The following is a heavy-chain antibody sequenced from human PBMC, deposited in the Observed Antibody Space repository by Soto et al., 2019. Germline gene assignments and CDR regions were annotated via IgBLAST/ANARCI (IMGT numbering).Heavy chain of an antibody. D-gene: IGHD6-19*01. CDR3: ARDTSIYSSGWHPIDY. CDR2: IYYSGST. CDR1: GGSISSYY. V-gene: IGHV4-59*01. Sequence: QVQLQESGPGLVKPSETLSLTCTVSGGSISSYYWSWIRQPPGKGLEWIGYIYYSGSTNYNPSLKSRVTISVDTSKNQFSLKLSSVTAADTAVYYCARDTSIYSSGWHPIDYWGQGTLVTVSS. J-gene: IGHJ4*02.